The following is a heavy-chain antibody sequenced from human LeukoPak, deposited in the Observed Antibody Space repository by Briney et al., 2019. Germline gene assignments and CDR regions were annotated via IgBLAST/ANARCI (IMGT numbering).Heavy chain of an antibody. Sequence: PGGSLRLSCAASGFTFSSYGMHWVRQAPGKGLEWVAFIRYDGSNKYYADSVKGRFTISRDNSKNTLYLQMNSLRAEDTAVYYCAREMEQWLVRRYFQHWGQGTLVTVSS. CDR2: IRYDGSNK. V-gene: IGHV3-30*02. D-gene: IGHD6-19*01. CDR1: GFTFSSYG. J-gene: IGHJ1*01. CDR3: AREMEQWLVRRYFQH.